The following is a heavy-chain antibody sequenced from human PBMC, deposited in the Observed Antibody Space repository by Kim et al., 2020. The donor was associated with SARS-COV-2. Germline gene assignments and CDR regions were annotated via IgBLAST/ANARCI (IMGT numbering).Heavy chain of an antibody. J-gene: IGHJ6*02. CDR2: INHSGST. V-gene: IGHV4-34*01. CDR3: ARGGRYGSGSYWPGGYYGMDV. Sequence: SETLSLTCAVYGGSFSGYYWSWIRQPPGKGLEWIGEINHSGSTNYNPSLKSRVTISVDTSKNQFSLKLSSVTAADTAVYYCARGGRYGSGSYWPGGYYGMDVWAKGPRSPSP. D-gene: IGHD3-10*01. CDR1: GGSFSGYY.